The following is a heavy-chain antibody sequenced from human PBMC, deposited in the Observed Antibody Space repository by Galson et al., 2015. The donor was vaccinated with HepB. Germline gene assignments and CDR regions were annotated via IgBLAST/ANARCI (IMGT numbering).Heavy chain of an antibody. Sequence: SLRLSCAASGFTFSNAWMNWVRQAPGKGLEWVGRIKSKTDGGTTDYAAPVKGRFTISRDDSKNTLYLQMNSLKTEDTAVYYCTTGSSGPPPPLAENQPGWGQGTLVTVSS. CDR1: GFTFSNAW. CDR2: IKSKTDGGTT. V-gene: IGHV3-15*07. J-gene: IGHJ4*02. CDR3: TTGSSGPPPPLAENQPG. D-gene: IGHD6-19*01.